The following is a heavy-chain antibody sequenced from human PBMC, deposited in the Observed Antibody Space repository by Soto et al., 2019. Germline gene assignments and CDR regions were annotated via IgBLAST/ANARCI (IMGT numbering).Heavy chain of an antibody. CDR2: IYPSVSS. CDR3: AREKVGTTFFDN. V-gene: IGHV4-38-2*02. D-gene: IGHD1-1*01. J-gene: IGHJ4*01. CDR1: GFAFRRGYY. Sequence: PSETLSLTCSVAGFAFRRGYYWSWVRQPPGKGLEWIGSIYPSVSSYHNPSLETRVRLSIDTSKNQFTLNLTSVTAAATALYYFAREKVGTTFFDNWGQGIQVTVSS.